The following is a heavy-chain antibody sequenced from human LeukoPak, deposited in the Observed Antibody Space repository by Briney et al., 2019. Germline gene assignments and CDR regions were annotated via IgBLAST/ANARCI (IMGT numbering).Heavy chain of an antibody. CDR1: GGSISSGGYS. CDR2: IYHSGST. CDR3: ARYTVTLPRWFDP. D-gene: IGHD4-17*01. Sequence: SQTLSLTCAVSGGSISSGGYSWSWIRQPPGKGLEWIGYIYHSGSTYYNPSLKSRVTISVDRSKNQFSLKLSSVTAADTAVYYCARYTVTLPRWFDPWGQGSLVTVSS. V-gene: IGHV4-30-2*01. J-gene: IGHJ5*02.